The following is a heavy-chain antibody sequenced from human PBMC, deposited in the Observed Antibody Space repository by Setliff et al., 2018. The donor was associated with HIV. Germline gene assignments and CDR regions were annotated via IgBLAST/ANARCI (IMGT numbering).Heavy chain of an antibody. J-gene: IGHJ4*02. D-gene: IGHD5-18*01. CDR1: GYTFTNYY. CDR2: INPNSGGT. Sequence: VASVKVSCKASGYTFTNYYMHWVRQAPGQGLEWMGWINPNSGGTNYAQKFQGRVTMTRDTSISTAYMELSRLRSDDTAVYYCARTLPQYTNLFDYWGQGTLVTV. V-gene: IGHV1-2*02. CDR3: ARTLPQYTNLFDY.